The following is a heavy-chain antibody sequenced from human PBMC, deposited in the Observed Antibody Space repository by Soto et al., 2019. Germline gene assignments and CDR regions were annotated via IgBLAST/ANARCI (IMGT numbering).Heavy chain of an antibody. J-gene: IGHJ3*02. CDR2: INPATGAA. V-gene: IGHV1-2*01. CDR3: ARGGGVGVAGSAAFDM. CDR1: GYPVTAYY. D-gene: IGHD3-3*01. Sequence: QLHLVQSGAVVKKPGASVTVSCSASGYPVTAYYMHWVRQAPGRGLEWMGGINPATGAAKYTQTFQGRVTSIRDTSTRTVFMELSGLSSEDTAVFYCARGGGVGVAGSAAFDMWGQGTLVTVSS.